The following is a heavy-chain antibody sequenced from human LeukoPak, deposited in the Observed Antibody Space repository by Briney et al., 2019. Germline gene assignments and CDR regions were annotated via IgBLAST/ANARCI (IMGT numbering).Heavy chain of an antibody. V-gene: IGHV1-3*02. CDR2: SNAGNGNT. D-gene: IGHD3-22*01. CDR1: GYTFTSYA. CDR3: ARAYNYYDSSGYYLGYYFDY. Sequence: APVKVSCKASGYTFTSYAMHWVRQAPGQRLEWMGWSNAGNGNTKYSQEFQGRVTITRDTSASTAYMELSSLRSEDMAVYYCARAYNYYDSSGYYLGYYFDYWGQGTLVTAAS. J-gene: IGHJ4*02.